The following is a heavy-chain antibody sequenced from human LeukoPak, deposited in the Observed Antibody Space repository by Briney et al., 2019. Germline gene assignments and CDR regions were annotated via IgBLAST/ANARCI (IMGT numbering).Heavy chain of an antibody. J-gene: IGHJ4*02. CDR2: INYSGSP. CDR3: ARRLRGYSYYFDY. CDR1: GGSFSGYY. V-gene: IGHV4-34*01. Sequence: SETLSLTCAVYGGSFSGYYWSWIRRPPGKGLEWIGEINYSGSPNCNPSLKSRVTMSVDTSKNHFSLRLSSVTAADTAVYYCARRLRGYSYYFDYWGQGTLVTVSS. D-gene: IGHD5-18*01.